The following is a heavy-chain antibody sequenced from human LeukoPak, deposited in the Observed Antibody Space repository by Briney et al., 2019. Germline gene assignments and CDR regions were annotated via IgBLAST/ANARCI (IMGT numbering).Heavy chain of an antibody. D-gene: IGHD1-26*01. CDR1: GFTLSTNA. Sequence: GGSLKLSCLTSGFTLSTNAMSWVRQAPGKGLEWISGISGSGASTYYADSVKGRFTISRDDSRNTLYLQMNSLRGDDTAVYYCAKDVGKWESLHFFDYWGQGTLVTVSS. CDR3: AKDVGKWESLHFFDY. CDR2: ISGSGAST. V-gene: IGHV3-23*01. J-gene: IGHJ4*02.